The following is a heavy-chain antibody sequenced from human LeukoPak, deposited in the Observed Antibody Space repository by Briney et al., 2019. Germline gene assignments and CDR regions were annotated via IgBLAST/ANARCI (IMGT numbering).Heavy chain of an antibody. D-gene: IGHD1-26*01. CDR1: GFTLSTNA. Sequence: GGSLKLSCLTSGFTLSTNAMSWVRQAPGKGLEWISGISGSGASTYYADSVKGRFTISRDDSRNTLYLQMNSLRGDDTAVYYCAKDVGKWESLHFFDYWGQGTLVTVSS. CDR3: AKDVGKWESLHFFDY. CDR2: ISGSGAST. V-gene: IGHV3-23*01. J-gene: IGHJ4*02.